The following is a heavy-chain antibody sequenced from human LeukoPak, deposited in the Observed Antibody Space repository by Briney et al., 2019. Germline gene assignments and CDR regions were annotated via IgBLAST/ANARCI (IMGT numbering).Heavy chain of an antibody. CDR1: GYTFTGCY. D-gene: IGHD3-10*01. CDR3: ARRRRGSGTLATYGMDV. V-gene: IGHV1-2*02. J-gene: IGHJ6*02. CDR2: INPNSGGT. Sequence: GASVKVSCKASGYTFTGCYMHWVRQAPGQGLEWMGWINPNSGGTNYAQKFQGRVTMTRDTSISTAYMELSRLRSDDTAVYYCARRRRGSGTLATYGMDVWGQGPTVTVSS.